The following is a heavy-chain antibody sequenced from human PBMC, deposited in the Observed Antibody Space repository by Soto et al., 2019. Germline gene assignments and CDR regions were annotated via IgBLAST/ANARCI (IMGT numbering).Heavy chain of an antibody. CDR1: GFTFDDYA. V-gene: IGHV3-9*01. Sequence: EVQLVESGGGLVQPGRSLRLSCAASGFTFDDYAMHWVRQAPGKGLEWVSGISWNSGSIGYADSVKGRFTISRDNAKNFLYLKINRLGAEDTVLYYCASGKGPYYYYMDVWGKGTTVTVSS. D-gene: IGHD2-15*01. CDR2: ISWNSGSI. CDR3: ASGKGPYYYYMDV. J-gene: IGHJ6*03.